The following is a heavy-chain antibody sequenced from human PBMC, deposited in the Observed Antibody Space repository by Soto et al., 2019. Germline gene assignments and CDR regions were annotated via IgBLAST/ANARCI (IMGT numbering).Heavy chain of an antibody. Sequence: SETLSLTCTVSGGSISRSSYYWGWIRQPPGKGLEWIGSIYYSGSTYYNPSLKSRVTISVDTSKNQFSLKLSSVTAADTAVYYCARHSSPSRIVGATAWFDPWGQGSLVTVSS. D-gene: IGHD1-26*01. CDR2: IYYSGST. V-gene: IGHV4-39*01. CDR3: ARHSSPSRIVGATAWFDP. J-gene: IGHJ5*02. CDR1: GGSISRSSYY.